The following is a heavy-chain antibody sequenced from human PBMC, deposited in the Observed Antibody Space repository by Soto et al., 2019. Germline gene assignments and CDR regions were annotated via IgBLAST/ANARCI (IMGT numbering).Heavy chain of an antibody. CDR2: IYYSGST. J-gene: IGHJ6*02. V-gene: IGHV4-30-4*01. CDR3: ARLVRGYSYGFGPYYFYGMDV. Sequence: PSETLSLTCTVSAGSISSGDYYWSWIRQPPGKGLEWIGYIYYSGSTYYNPSLKSRVTISVDTSKHQFSLKLSSVTAAGTAVYCCARLVRGYSYGFGPYYFYGMDVWGQGSTVTVSS. D-gene: IGHD5-18*01. CDR1: AGSISSGDYY.